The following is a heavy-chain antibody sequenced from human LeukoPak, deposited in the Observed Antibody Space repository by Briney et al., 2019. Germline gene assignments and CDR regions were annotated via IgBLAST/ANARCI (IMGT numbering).Heavy chain of an antibody. J-gene: IGHJ4*02. CDR2: IYSGGTT. CDR3: ARRAGGYSHPYDY. V-gene: IGHV3-53*01. D-gene: IGHD4-23*01. Sequence: PGGSLRLSCAVSGFTVSGNYMSWVRQAPGKGLEWVSLIYSGGTTYYADSVKSRFTISRDNSKNTLYLQMNSLRAEDTAVYYCARRAGGYSHPYDYWGQGTLVTVSS. CDR1: GFTVSGNY.